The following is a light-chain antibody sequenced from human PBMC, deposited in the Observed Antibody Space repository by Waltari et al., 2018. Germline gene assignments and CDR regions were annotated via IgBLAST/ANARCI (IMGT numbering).Light chain of an antibody. CDR3: QHVYSYPVT. Sequence: DIQLTQSPSFLSASVGDRVTFTCRASQGISGYIAWYQKKQNKAPKLLIDGASTLQSGVPSRFSGGKSGTEFTLTISSLQPEDFATYFCQHVYSYPVTFGGGTTVDI. CDR1: QGISGY. V-gene: IGKV1-9*01. J-gene: IGKJ4*01. CDR2: GAS.